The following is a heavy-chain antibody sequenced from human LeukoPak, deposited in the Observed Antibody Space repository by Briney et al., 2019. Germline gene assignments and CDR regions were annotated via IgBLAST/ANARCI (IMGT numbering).Heavy chain of an antibody. CDR2: INPNSGGT. Sequence: GASVKVSCKASGYTFTGYYMHWVRQAPGQGLEWMGWINPNSGGTNYAQKFQGRVTMTRDTSISTAYMELSRLRSDDTAVYYCARGRSRKPAAMPPNWFDPWGQGTLVTVSS. V-gene: IGHV1-2*02. CDR1: GYTFTGYY. J-gene: IGHJ5*02. CDR3: ARGRSRKPAAMPPNWFDP. D-gene: IGHD2-2*01.